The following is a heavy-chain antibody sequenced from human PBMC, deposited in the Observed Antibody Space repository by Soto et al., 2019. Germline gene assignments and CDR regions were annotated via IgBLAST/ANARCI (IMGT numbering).Heavy chain of an antibody. CDR2: IYPGDSDT. J-gene: IGHJ6*02. CDR3: ARRVAAADHYYYGMDV. Sequence: GESLKISCKGSGYSFTSYWIGWVRQMPGKGLEWMGIIYPGDSDTRYSPSFQGQVTISADKSISTAYLQWSSLKASDTAMYYCARRVAAADHYYYGMDVWGQGTTVTVSS. CDR1: GYSFTSYW. V-gene: IGHV5-51*01. D-gene: IGHD6-13*01.